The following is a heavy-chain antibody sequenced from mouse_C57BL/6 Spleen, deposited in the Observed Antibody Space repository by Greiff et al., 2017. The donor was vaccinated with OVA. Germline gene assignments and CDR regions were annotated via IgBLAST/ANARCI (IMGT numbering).Heavy chain of an antibody. D-gene: IGHD2-4*01. V-gene: IGHV1-52*01. J-gene: IGHJ2*01. Sequence: QVQLQQPGAELVRPGSSVKLSCKASGYTFTSYWMHWVTQRPIQGLEWIGNIDPSDSETHYNQKFKEKATLTVDKSSGTAYMQLSSLTSEDSAVYYVARGGDYIGWWYFDYWGQGTTLTVSS. CDR3: ARGGDYIGWWYFDY. CDR1: GYTFTSYW. CDR2: IDPSDSET.